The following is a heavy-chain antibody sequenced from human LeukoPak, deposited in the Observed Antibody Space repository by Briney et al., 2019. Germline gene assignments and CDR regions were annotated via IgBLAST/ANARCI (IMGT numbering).Heavy chain of an antibody. Sequence: KTGGSLRLPCAASGFTFSDSYMTWIRQAPGKGLEWVSYISGSSIYYADSVKGRFTTSRDNAKSSLYLQMNSLRAEDTAVYYCGRGHWGLDYWGQGALVTVSS. V-gene: IGHV3-11*04. CDR1: GFTFSDSY. D-gene: IGHD7-27*01. CDR3: GRGHWGLDY. CDR2: ISGSSI. J-gene: IGHJ4*02.